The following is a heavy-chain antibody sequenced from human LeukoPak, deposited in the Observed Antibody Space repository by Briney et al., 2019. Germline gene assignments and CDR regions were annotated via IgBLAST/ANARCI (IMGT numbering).Heavy chain of an antibody. D-gene: IGHD5-12*01. J-gene: IGHJ4*02. V-gene: IGHV4-34*01. CDR3: ATMSGSKGGVDY. Sequence: SETLSLTCAVYGGSFSGYYWSWIRQPPGKGLEWIGEINHSGSTNYNPSLKRRVTISVDTSKNQFSLKLSSVTAADTAVYYCATMSGSKGGVDYWGQGTLVTVSS. CDR2: INHSGST. CDR1: GGSFSGYY.